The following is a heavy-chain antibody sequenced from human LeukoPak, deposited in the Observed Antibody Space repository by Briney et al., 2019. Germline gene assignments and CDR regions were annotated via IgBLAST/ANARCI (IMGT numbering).Heavy chain of an antibody. CDR3: ARDNSVGDNAWWFDR. J-gene: IGHJ5*02. CDR1: GYTFTSYY. CDR2: INPTGGST. D-gene: IGHD1-26*01. V-gene: IGHV1-46*01. Sequence: ASVTVSYKASGYTFTSYYMHWVRQAPGQGLEWIGLINPTGGSTGYAQKFQGRVTMTRDMSTSTDYMELSSLRSEDTAIYYCARDNSVGDNAWWFDRWGQGTLVTVSS.